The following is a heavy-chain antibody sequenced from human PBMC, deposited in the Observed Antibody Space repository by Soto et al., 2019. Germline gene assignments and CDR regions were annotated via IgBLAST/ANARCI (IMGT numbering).Heavy chain of an antibody. J-gene: IGHJ5*02. D-gene: IGHD6-13*01. CDR3: ARDGGLLAAAGTYSSP. V-gene: IGHV3-33*01. CDR2: IWYDGSNK. CDR1: GFTFSSYG. Sequence: QVQLVESGGGVVKPGRPLRLSCAASGFTFSSYGMHWVRQAPGKGLEWVAGIWYDGSNKYYADSVKCRFTISRDNSKNTLYLHLDSLLAEATAVYYCARDGGLLAAAGTYSSPWGQGTLVTVSS.